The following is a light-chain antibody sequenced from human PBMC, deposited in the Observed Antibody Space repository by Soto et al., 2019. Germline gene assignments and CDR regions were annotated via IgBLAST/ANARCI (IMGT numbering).Light chain of an antibody. Sequence: ALTQPRSVSGSPGQSVTISCTGTSSDVGDYNYVSWYQQHPGKAPKLMIYDVSKRPSGVPDRFSGSKSGNTASLTISGLQAEDEADYYCCSYAGSYTEVFGGGTKLTVL. CDR2: DVS. J-gene: IGLJ2*01. V-gene: IGLV2-11*01. CDR3: CSYAGSYTEV. CDR1: SSDVGDYNY.